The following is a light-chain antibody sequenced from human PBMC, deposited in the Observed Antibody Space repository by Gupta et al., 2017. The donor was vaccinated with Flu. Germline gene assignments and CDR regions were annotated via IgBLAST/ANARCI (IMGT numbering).Light chain of an antibody. V-gene: IGLV2-14*01. CDR2: EVS. CDR3: SSDTSSSNLV. CDR1: SSDVGGDNY. J-gene: IGLJ2*01. Sequence: SPLTQPASVSGSPGQSLTISSPGTSSDVGGDNYVSWDQQHPGKAHNLMIYEVSKRPAGGANRFSGSKAGNTASLTIAGHQEEDEADYYCSSDTSSSNLVFGGGTKLTVL.